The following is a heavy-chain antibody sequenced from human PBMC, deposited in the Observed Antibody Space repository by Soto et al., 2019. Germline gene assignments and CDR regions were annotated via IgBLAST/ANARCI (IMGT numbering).Heavy chain of an antibody. D-gene: IGHD3-3*01. V-gene: IGHV4-31*03. J-gene: IGHJ6*02. CDR2: IYYSGST. CDR3: ARDHNKSDFWSGYPYYYYGMDV. CDR1: GGSISSGGYY. Sequence: QVQLQESGPGLVKPSQTLSLTCTVSGGSISSGGYYWSWIRQHPGKGLEWIGYIYYSGSTYYNPSLKRRVTISVDTSKNQLSLKLSSVTAADTAVYYCARDHNKSDFWSGYPYYYYGMDVWGQGTTVTVSS.